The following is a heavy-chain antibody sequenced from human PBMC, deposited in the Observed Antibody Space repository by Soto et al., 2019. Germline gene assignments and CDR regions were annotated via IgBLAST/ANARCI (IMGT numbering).Heavy chain of an antibody. CDR3: ARDRYYYDSSGYYI. CDR2: IKQDGSEK. D-gene: IGHD3-22*01. Sequence: VQLVESGGGLVQPGGSLRLSCAASGFTFSSYWMSWVRQAPGKGLEWVANIKQDGSEKYYVDSVKGRFTISRDNAKNSLYLQMNSLRAEDTAVYYCARDRYYYDSSGYYIWGQGTLVTVSS. J-gene: IGHJ4*02. CDR1: GFTFSSYW. V-gene: IGHV3-7*03.